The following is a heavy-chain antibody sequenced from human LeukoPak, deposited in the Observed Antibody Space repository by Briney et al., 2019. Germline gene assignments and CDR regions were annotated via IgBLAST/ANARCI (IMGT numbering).Heavy chain of an antibody. CDR2: IYYSGST. J-gene: IGHJ4*02. Sequence: SETLSLTCTVSGGSISGNISYWGWIRQPPGKGLEWIGSIYYSGSTYYNPSLKSRVTISVDRSKNQFSLKLSSVTAADTAVYYCARHCSSTSCYWGFDYWGQGTLVTVSS. CDR3: ARHCSSTSCYWGFDY. V-gene: IGHV4-39*07. D-gene: IGHD2-2*01. CDR1: GGSISGNISY.